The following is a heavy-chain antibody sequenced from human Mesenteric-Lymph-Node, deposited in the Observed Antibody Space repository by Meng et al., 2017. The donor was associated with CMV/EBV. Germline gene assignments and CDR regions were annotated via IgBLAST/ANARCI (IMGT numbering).Heavy chain of an antibody. CDR2: MSYDVNIK. CDR1: GFTFSSYP. Sequence: GGSLRLSCAASGFTFSSYPIHWVRQAPGRGLEWVAVMSYDVNIKNYADSVKGRFTVSRDNSKNTLYLQMNSLTTEDTAIYYCARDSTVDGYYFDYWGQGTLVTVSS. J-gene: IGHJ4*02. D-gene: IGHD2-21*02. V-gene: IGHV3-30-3*01. CDR3: ARDSTVDGYYFDY.